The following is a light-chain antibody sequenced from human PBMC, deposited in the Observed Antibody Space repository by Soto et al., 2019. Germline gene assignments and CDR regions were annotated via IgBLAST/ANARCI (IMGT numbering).Light chain of an antibody. Sequence: DIVMTQSPDSLAVSLGERATINCKSSQSVSYSSNNKNYLAWYQQKPGQPPKLLIYWASIRESGVPDRFSGSGSGTDFTLTISSLQAEDVAVYYCQQYYATPPTFGQGTKVEIK. J-gene: IGKJ1*01. V-gene: IGKV4-1*01. CDR2: WAS. CDR1: QSVSYSSNNKNY. CDR3: QQYYATPPT.